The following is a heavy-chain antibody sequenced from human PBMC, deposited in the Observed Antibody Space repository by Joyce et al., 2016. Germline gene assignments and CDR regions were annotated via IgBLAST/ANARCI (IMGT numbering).Heavy chain of an antibody. CDR3: AKDMRSMSMTLVIPALDV. Sequence: VQLVESGGGLVQPGRSLRLPCEAYGFSFDGYGMYVVGQEPGKGVEGDSGMRWNSGNVSCGDSVKGGFTISRDNAKNSMCLQRNSLRAEDTGLYYCAKDMRSMSMTLVIPALDVWGQGTLVTVSS. J-gene: IGHJ4*02. CDR1: GFSFDGYG. V-gene: IGHV3-9*01. CDR2: MRWNSGNV. D-gene: IGHD3-22*01.